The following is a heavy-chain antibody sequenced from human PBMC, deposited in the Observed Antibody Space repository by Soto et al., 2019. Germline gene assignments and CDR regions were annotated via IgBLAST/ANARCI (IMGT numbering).Heavy chain of an antibody. D-gene: IGHD2-15*01. Sequence: SETLSLTCTVSGGSISSGDYYWSWIRQPPGKGLEWIGYIYYSGSTYYNPSLKSRVTISVDTSKNQFSLKLSSVTAAETAVYYCARVRGYCSGGSCYSWAFDIWGQGTMVT. J-gene: IGHJ3*02. CDR1: GGSISSGDYY. CDR2: IYYSGST. CDR3: ARVRGYCSGGSCYSWAFDI. V-gene: IGHV4-30-4*01.